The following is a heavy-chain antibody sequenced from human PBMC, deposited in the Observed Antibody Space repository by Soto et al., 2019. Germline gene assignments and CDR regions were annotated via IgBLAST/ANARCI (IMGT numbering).Heavy chain of an antibody. CDR3: AKVPPPFLVGGY. Sequence: EVQLLESGGGLVQPGGSLRLSCAASGFTFSSYAMSWVRRAPGKGLEWFSAISGSGGSTYYADSVKGRFTISRDNTKNTLYLQMNSLRAEDTAVYYCAKVPPPFLVGGYWGQGTLVTVSS. J-gene: IGHJ4*02. CDR2: ISGSGGST. D-gene: IGHD1-26*01. V-gene: IGHV3-23*01. CDR1: GFTFSSYA.